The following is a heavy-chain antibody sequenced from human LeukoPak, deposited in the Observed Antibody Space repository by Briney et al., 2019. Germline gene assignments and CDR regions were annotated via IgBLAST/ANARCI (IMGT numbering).Heavy chain of an antibody. D-gene: IGHD3-9*01. Sequence: SVKVSCKASGGTFSSYAISWVRQAPGQGLEWMGGIIPIFGTANYAQKFQGRVTITRDASASTAYMELSSLRSEDTAVYYCARGGGDILTGYWPDYWGQGTLVTVSS. CDR3: ARGGGDILTGYWPDY. CDR2: IIPIFGTA. V-gene: IGHV1-69*05. CDR1: GGTFSSYA. J-gene: IGHJ4*02.